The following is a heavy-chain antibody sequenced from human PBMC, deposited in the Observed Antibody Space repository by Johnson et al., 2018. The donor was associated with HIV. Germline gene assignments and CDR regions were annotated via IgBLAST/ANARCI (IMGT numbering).Heavy chain of an antibody. CDR3: ARDSGWGLGAFDI. Sequence: MQLVESGGGVVQPGRSLRLSCAASGFTFSSYAMHWVRQAPGKGLEWVSGINWNGGSTGYADSVKGRFTISRDNAKNSLYLQMNDLRAEDTALYYCARDSGWGLGAFDIWGHGTMVTVSS. CDR2: INWNGGST. V-gene: IGHV3-20*04. D-gene: IGHD6-19*01. J-gene: IGHJ3*02. CDR1: GFTFSSYA.